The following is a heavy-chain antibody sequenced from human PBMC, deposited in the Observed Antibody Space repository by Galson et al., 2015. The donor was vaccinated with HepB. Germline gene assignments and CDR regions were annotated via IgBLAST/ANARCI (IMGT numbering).Heavy chain of an antibody. Sequence: SLRLSCAASGFTFSSYSMNWVRQAPGKGLEWVSSISSSSSYIYYADSVKGRFTISRDNAKNSLYLQMNSLRAEDTAVYYCAGQFSSWYSRPIAVAAPFGYWGQGTLVTVSS. CDR3: AGQFSSWYSRPIAVAAPFGY. J-gene: IGHJ4*02. V-gene: IGHV3-21*01. CDR1: GFTFSSYS. CDR2: ISSSSSYI. D-gene: IGHD6-13*01.